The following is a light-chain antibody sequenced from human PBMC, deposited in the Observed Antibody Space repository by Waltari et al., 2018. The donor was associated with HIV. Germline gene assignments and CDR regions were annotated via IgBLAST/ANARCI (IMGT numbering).Light chain of an antibody. CDR1: QDIGYY. CDR2: DAS. Sequence: DIQMTQSPSSLSASVRDRVTITCQATQDIGYYLNWYQQKPGEAPRLLIYDASRLRPGVPSRFSGGGSGTDFTLTISSLQTEDIATYYCQQYHSQFTFGPGTKVHIK. J-gene: IGKJ3*01. CDR3: QQYHSQFT. V-gene: IGKV1-33*01.